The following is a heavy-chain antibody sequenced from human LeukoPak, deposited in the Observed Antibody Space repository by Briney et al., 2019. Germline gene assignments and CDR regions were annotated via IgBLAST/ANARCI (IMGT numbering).Heavy chain of an antibody. V-gene: IGHV3-30*02. CDR1: GFTFSSYG. Sequence: GGSLRLSCAASGFTFSSYGMHWVRQAPGKGLEWVAFIRYDGSNKYYADSVKGRFTISRDNSKNTLYLQMNSLRAEDTAVYYCAKDQLGYCSGGSCFPGYDYWGQGTLVTVSS. CDR2: IRYDGSNK. J-gene: IGHJ4*02. D-gene: IGHD2-15*01. CDR3: AKDQLGYCSGGSCFPGYDY.